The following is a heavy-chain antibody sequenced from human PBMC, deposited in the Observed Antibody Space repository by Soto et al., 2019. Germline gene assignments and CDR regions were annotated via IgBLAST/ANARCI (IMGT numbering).Heavy chain of an antibody. CDR2: ISAYNGNT. J-gene: IGHJ6*02. D-gene: IGHD3-10*01. V-gene: IGHV1-18*01. CDR1: GYTFTSYG. Sequence: ASVKVSCKASGYTFTSYGISWVRQAPGQGLEWMGWISAYNGNTKYSQKLQGRVTITRDTSASTAYMELSSLRSEDTAVYYCARDEVSLYGSLAYYYGMDVWGQGTTVTVSS. CDR3: ARDEVSLYGSLAYYYGMDV.